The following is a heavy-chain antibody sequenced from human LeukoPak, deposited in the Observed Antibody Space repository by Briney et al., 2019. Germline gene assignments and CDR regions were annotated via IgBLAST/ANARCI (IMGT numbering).Heavy chain of an antibody. D-gene: IGHD2-15*01. V-gene: IGHV4-31*11. Sequence: PSETLSLTCEVSGGTITSSDYYWSWIRQHPQKGLEWIGYIYYSGSTYYNPSVMGRVTISADTSQNQFSLTLKSVTAADTAIYYCARHPGYCNGHDAFDIWGHGTRATVSS. CDR2: IYYSGST. CDR1: GGTITSSDYY. CDR3: ARHPGYCNGHDAFDI. J-gene: IGHJ3*02.